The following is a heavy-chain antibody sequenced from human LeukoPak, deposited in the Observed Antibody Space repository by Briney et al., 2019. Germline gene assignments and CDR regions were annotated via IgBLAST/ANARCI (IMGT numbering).Heavy chain of an antibody. CDR1: GGSISSYY. CDR3: ARGDYLYWFDP. D-gene: IGHD3-16*01. Sequence: SETLSLTCTVSGGSISSYYWSWIRQPPGKGLEWIGYIYYSGSTNYNPSLKSRVTISVDTSKNQFSLKLSSVTAADTAVYYCARGDYLYWFDPWGQGTLVSVSS. CDR2: IYYSGST. V-gene: IGHV4-59*08. J-gene: IGHJ5*02.